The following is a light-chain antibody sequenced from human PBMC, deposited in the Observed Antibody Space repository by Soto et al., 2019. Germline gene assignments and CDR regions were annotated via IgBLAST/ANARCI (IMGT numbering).Light chain of an antibody. CDR1: SGDIGAYNS. CDR2: DVS. J-gene: IGLJ1*01. CDR3: NSYTSSSSFV. V-gene: IGLV2-14*03. Sequence: QSVLTQPASVSGSPGQSITISCTGTSGDIGAYNSVSWYQQHPGKAPKVVISDVSNRPSGVSDRFSGSKSGNTASLAISGLQPEDEADYYCNSYTSSSSFVFGTGTKLTVL.